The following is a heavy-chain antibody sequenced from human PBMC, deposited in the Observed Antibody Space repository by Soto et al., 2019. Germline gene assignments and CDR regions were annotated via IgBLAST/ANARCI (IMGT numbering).Heavy chain of an antibody. CDR2: IRSKAYGGTT. CDR3: TRDMYYDFWSGYSYFDY. CDR1: GFTFGDYA. Sequence: GGSLRLSCTASGFTFGDYAMSWFRQAPGKWLEWVGFIRSKAYGGTTEYAASVKGRFTISRDDSKSIAYLQMNSLKTEDTAVYYCTRDMYYDFWSGYSYFDYWGQGXLVTVSS. D-gene: IGHD3-3*01. J-gene: IGHJ4*02. V-gene: IGHV3-49*03.